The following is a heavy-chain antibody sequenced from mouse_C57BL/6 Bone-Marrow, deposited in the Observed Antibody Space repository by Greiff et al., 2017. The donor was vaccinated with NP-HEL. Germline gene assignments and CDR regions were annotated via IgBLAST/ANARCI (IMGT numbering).Heavy chain of an antibody. D-gene: IGHD1-1*01. V-gene: IGHV1-9*01. J-gene: IGHJ1*03. CDR1: GYTFTGYW. Sequence: QVQLKQSGAELMKPGASVKLSCKATGYTFTGYWIEWVKQRPGHGLEWIGEILPGSGSTNYNEKFKGKATFTADTSSNPAYMQLSSLTTEDSAIYYCLLLRPYWYFDVWGTGTTVTVSS. CDR3: LLLRPYWYFDV. CDR2: ILPGSGST.